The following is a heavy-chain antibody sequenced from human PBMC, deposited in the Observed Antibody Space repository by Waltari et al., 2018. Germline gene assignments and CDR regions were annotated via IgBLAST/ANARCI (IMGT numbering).Heavy chain of an antibody. CDR3: SRQVLGYCTSAACRRLES. D-gene: IGHD2-2*03. V-gene: IGHV4-38-2*01. CDR2: IYHDGTT. CDR1: GYAVNSGFS. J-gene: IGHJ4*02. Sequence: QVQLQESGPGLVKSSETLSLTCDVSGYAVNSGFSWGWIRQAPGKGLEWVATIYHDGTTFYNPSLKSRLSVSMDTSKNQISLTLKSVTAADTAQYYCSRQVLGYCTSAACRRLESWGQGTLVTVSS.